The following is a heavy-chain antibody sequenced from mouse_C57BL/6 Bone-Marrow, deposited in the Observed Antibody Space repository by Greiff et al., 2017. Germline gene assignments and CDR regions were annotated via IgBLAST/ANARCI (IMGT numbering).Heavy chain of an antibody. CDR1: EYEFPSHD. CDR2: INSDGGST. CDR3: ARRGDDGEFAY. V-gene: IGHV5-2*01. D-gene: IGHD2-12*01. J-gene: IGHJ3*01. Sequence: EVKLMESGGGLVQPGESLKLSCESNEYEFPSHDMSWVRKTPEKRLELVAAINSDGGSTYYPDTMERRFTISRDNTKKTLYLQMSSLRSEDTALYYWARRGDDGEFAYWGQGTLVTVSA.